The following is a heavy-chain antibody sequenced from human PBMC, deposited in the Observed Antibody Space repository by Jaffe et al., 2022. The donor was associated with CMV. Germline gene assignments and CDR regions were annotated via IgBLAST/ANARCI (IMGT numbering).Heavy chain of an antibody. J-gene: IGHJ6*04. D-gene: IGHD3-10*01. CDR3: AREELEYGFGELLVYKMDV. Sequence: QVQLVESGGGVVQPGRSLRLSCAASGFAFDSYTMHWVRQAPGKGLEWVAVTWYDGSNEYYADSVKGRFTISRDNSRNTLYLQMKSLRAEDTAVYYCAREELEYGFGELLVYKMDVWGKGTTVTVSS. V-gene: IGHV3-33*08. CDR2: TWYDGSNE. CDR1: GFAFDSYT.